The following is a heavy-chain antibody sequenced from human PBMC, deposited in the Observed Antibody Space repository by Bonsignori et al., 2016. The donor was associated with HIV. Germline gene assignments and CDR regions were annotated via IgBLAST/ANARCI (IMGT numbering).Heavy chain of an antibody. Sequence: WIRQPPGKGLEWIGYIYYSGSTNYNPSLKSRVTISVDTSKNQFSLKLSSVTAADTAVYYCARGLGIRAWYYYMDVWGKGTTVTVSS. CDR3: ARGLGIRAWYYYMDV. CDR2: IYYSGST. V-gene: IGHV4-59*01. D-gene: IGHD7-27*01. J-gene: IGHJ6*03.